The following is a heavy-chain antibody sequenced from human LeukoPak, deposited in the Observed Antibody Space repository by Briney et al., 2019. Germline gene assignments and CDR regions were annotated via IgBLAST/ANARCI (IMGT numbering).Heavy chain of an antibody. CDR1: GYSFIVYH. Sequence: GASXKVSCRASGYSFIVYHMHWVRQAPGQGXEWMGWINPNSGDTXXXQKFQGRVTMXXDTCINTVYMELSRLTSDDTAVYYCARADWSMLEYWGQGTLVTVSS. CDR3: ARADWSMLEY. CDR2: INPNSGDT. D-gene: IGHD1-1*01. V-gene: IGHV1-2*02. J-gene: IGHJ4*02.